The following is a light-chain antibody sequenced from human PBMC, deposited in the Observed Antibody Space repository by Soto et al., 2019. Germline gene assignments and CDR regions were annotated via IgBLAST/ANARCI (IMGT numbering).Light chain of an antibody. CDR3: QQYGSSPWT. CDR1: QSVNNDY. J-gene: IGKJ1*01. CDR2: GAS. V-gene: IGKV3-20*01. Sequence: EIVLTQSPGTLSLSPGERAALSCRASQSVNNDYLAWYHQKPGHAPRLVIYGASKRATGIPDRFSGSGSGTDYTLTISRLEPEDFAVYYCQQYGSSPWTFGQGTNVEIK.